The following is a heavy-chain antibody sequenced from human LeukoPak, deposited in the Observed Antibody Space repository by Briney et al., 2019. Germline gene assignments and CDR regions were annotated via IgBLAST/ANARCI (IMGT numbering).Heavy chain of an antibody. CDR3: ARWVYDSSGYYSPEDY. D-gene: IGHD3-22*01. Sequence: ASVKVSCKASGYTFTSYDINWVRQATGQGLEWMGWMNPNSGNTGYAQKFQGRVTMTRNTSISTAYMELSSLRSEDTAVYYCARWVYDSSGYYSPEDYWGQGTLVTVSS. CDR2: MNPNSGNT. CDR1: GYTFTSYD. J-gene: IGHJ4*02. V-gene: IGHV1-8*01.